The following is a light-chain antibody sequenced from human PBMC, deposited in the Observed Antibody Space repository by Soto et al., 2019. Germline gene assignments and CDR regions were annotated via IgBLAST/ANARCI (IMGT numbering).Light chain of an antibody. V-gene: IGKV3-15*01. J-gene: IGKJ1*01. Sequence: EIVMTQSPATLSVSPGERATLSCRASQSVSSNLSGYQQKPGPAPRLLIYGASTSAPGIPARFSGSGSGTEFTLLISSRQSEDVAVYYCRQYDNWPPWTFGQGTKVEIK. CDR3: RQYDNWPPWT. CDR1: QSVSSN. CDR2: GAS.